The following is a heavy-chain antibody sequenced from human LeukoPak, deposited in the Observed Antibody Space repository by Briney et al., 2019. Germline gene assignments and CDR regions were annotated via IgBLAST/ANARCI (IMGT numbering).Heavy chain of an antibody. CDR3: AKEVSPSSRYSSGWAFDY. J-gene: IGHJ4*02. V-gene: IGHV3-30*18. CDR2: ISYDGSNK. D-gene: IGHD6-19*01. Sequence: PGRSLRLSCAASGFTFSSYGMHWVRQAPGKGLEWVAVISYDGSNKYYADSVKGRFTISRDNSKNTLSLQMNSLRAEDTAVYYCAKEVSPSSRYSSGWAFDYWGQGTLVTVSS. CDR1: GFTFSSYG.